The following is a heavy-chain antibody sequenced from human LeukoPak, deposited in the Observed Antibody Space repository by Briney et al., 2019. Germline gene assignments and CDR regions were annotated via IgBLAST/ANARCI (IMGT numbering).Heavy chain of an antibody. J-gene: IGHJ6*02. V-gene: IGHV3-30*03. D-gene: IGHD3-10*01. CDR2: ISYDGSNK. CDR1: GFTFSNYA. Sequence: GGSLRLSCAASGFTFSNYAMHWVRQAPGKGLEWVAVISYDGSNKYYADSVKGRFTLSRDNSKNTLYLQMNSLRAEDTAVYYCARDLPPLVRGVKNYYYYYGMDVWGQGTTVTVSS. CDR3: ARDLPPLVRGVKNYYYYYGMDV.